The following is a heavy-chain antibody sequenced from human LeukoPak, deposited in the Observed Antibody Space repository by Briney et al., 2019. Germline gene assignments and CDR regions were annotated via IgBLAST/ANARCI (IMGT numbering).Heavy chain of an antibody. J-gene: IGHJ4*02. CDR2: IIPIFGTA. V-gene: IGHV1-69*13. D-gene: IGHD6-19*01. CDR1: GGTFSSYA. Sequence: ASVKVSCKASGGTFSSYAISGVRQAPGQGLEWMGGIIPIFGTANYAQKFQGRVTITADESTSTAYMELSSLRSEDTAVYYCARGYSSGWYYFDYWGQGTLVTVS. CDR3: ARGYSSGWYYFDY.